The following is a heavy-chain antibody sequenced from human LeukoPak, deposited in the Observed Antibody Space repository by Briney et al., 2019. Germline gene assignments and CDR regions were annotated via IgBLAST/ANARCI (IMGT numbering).Heavy chain of an antibody. Sequence: PSETLSLTCGIYGGSFRGYYWSWIRQPPGKGLECIGEISHSGGTNYNPSLKSRVTISGDTSKNQFSLTLSFVTAADTAVYYCARTLDTTGYFRNFDYWGQGSPVTVSS. CDR3: ARTLDTTGYFRNFDY. CDR1: GGSFRGYY. J-gene: IGHJ4*02. D-gene: IGHD3-9*01. V-gene: IGHV4-34*01. CDR2: ISHSGGT.